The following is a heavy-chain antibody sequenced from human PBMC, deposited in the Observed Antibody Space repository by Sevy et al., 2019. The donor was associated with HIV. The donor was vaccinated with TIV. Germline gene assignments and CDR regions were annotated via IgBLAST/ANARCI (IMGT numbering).Heavy chain of an antibody. V-gene: IGHV1-2*06. J-gene: IGHJ3*02. Sequence: ASVKVSCKASGYTFTGYYMHWVRQAPGQGLEWMGRINPNSGGTNYAQKFQGRVTMNRDTSISTAYMELSRLRSDDTAVYYCASNRRYCSGGSCSDAFDIWGQGTMVTVSS. CDR2: INPNSGGT. D-gene: IGHD2-15*01. CDR3: ASNRRYCSGGSCSDAFDI. CDR1: GYTFTGYY.